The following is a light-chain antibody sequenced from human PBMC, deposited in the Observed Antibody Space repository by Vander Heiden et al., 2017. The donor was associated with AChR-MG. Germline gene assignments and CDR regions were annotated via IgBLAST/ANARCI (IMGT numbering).Light chain of an antibody. J-gene: IGKJ3*01. Sequence: EIVLTQSPGTLSLSPGERATLSCMASQSVSSNSLAWYQQKPGQAPRLLIYGASSRAAGIPGRFSGSGSGTDFTLTISRLEPEDFAVYYCQQTGTSPFTFGHGTKVDIK. CDR2: GAS. V-gene: IGKV3-20*01. CDR1: QSVSSNS. CDR3: QQTGTSPFT.